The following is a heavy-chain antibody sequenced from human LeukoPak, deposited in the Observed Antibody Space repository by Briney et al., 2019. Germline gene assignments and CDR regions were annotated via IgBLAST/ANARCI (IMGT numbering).Heavy chain of an antibody. CDR3: ARTVNTAFAYYYYYMDV. CDR1: GDSITSTSYY. Sequence: SETLSLTCSVSGDSITSTSYYWGWIRQPPEKGLEWIGSIYYTGGTHYNPSLRSRVTISVDTSKNQFSLKLSSVTAADTAVYYCARTVNTAFAYYYYYMDVWGKGTTVTVSS. D-gene: IGHD5-18*01. CDR2: IYYTGGT. V-gene: IGHV4-39*07. J-gene: IGHJ6*03.